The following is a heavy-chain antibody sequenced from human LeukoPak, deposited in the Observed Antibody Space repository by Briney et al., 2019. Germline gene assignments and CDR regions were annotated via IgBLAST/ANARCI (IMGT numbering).Heavy chain of an antibody. CDR2: IYYSGST. V-gene: IGHV4-59*01. D-gene: IGHD6-13*01. CDR3: ARDSSSWIDY. Sequence: SETLSLTCTVSGGSISSYYWSWIRQPPGKGLEWIGYIYYSGSTNYNPSLKSRVTISVDTSKNQFSLKLSSVTAADTAVYYCARDSSSWIDYWGQGTLVTVSS. J-gene: IGHJ4*02. CDR1: GGSISSYY.